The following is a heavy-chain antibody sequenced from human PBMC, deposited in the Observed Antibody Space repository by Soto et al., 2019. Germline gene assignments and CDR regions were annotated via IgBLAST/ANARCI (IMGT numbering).Heavy chain of an antibody. CDR2: MNPNSGNT. V-gene: IGHV1-8*01. CDR3: AIVVVWSGYGPYYYYGMDV. CDR1: GYTFTSYD. J-gene: IGHJ6*02. Sequence: GASVKVSCKASGYTFTSYDINWVRQATGQGLEWMGWMNPNSGNTGNAQKFQGRVTMTRNTSISTAYMELSSLRSEDTAVYYCAIVVVWSGYGPYYYYGMDVWGQGTTVTVSS. D-gene: IGHD3-3*01.